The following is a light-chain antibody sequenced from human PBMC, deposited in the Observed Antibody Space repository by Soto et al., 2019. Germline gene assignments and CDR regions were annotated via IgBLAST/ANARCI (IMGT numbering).Light chain of an antibody. CDR1: QSVSSN. J-gene: IGKJ1*01. V-gene: IGKV3-15*01. CDR2: GAS. CDR3: QQYSNWWT. Sequence: EIVMTQSPATLSVSPGERATLSCRASQSVSSNLAWYQQKPGQAPRLLIFGASTRATGIPARFSGSGSGTEFTLIISSMQSEDFAVYYCQQYSNWWTFGQETKVEVK.